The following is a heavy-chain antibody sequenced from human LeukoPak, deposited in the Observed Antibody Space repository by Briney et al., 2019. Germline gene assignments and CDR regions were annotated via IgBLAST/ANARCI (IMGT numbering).Heavy chain of an antibody. CDR3: ARAVRYFDYLLGPPDY. D-gene: IGHD3-9*01. CDR1: GFTVSSNY. V-gene: IGHV3-66*01. J-gene: IGHJ4*02. CDR2: IYSGGST. Sequence: GGSLRLSCAASGFTVSSNYMSWVRQAPGKGVEWVSVIYSGGSTYYADSVKGRFNISRDNSKNTLYLQMNSPRAEDMAVYYCARAVRYFDYLLGPPDYWGQGTLVTVSS.